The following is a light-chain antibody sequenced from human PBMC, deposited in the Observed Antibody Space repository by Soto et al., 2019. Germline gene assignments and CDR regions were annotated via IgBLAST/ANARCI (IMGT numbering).Light chain of an antibody. J-gene: IGLJ2*01. CDR2: EVS. V-gene: IGLV2-14*01. Sequence: QSALTQPASVSGSPGQSITISCTGTSSDVGGYNYVSWYQQHPGKAPKLMIYEVSNRPSGVSNRFSGSKSGNTASLTSSGLQAEDEADYYCSSYTSSSTLEVFGGGTKLTVL. CDR3: SSYTSSSTLEV. CDR1: SSDVGGYNY.